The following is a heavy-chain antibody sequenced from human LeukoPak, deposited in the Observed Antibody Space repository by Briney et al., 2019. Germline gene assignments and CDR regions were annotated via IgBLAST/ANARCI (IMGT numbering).Heavy chain of an antibody. D-gene: IGHD1-26*01. V-gene: IGHV3-21*01. CDR1: GFSFSTYN. CDR2: ITSGSSYI. CDR3: ARDPYSGNYGAYYYYYMDV. J-gene: IGHJ6*03. Sequence: GGSLRLSCAASGFSFSTYNMNWVRQAPGQRLEWVSSITSGSSYIYYADSVKGRFTISRDNAKSSLYLQMDSLRAEDTAVYYCARDPYSGNYGAYYYYYMDVWGKGTTVTISS.